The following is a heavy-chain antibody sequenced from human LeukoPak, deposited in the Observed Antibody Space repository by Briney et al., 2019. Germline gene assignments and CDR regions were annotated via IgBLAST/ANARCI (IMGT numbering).Heavy chain of an antibody. CDR2: ISNGADRA. CDR3: AKSVSSWYGLFDY. Sequence: PGGSLRLSCVASGFSFTSFDMCWVRQAPGKGLEWVSGISNGADRAYYADSVKGRFTISRDNSKNTLYLQMDSLRAEDTAVYYCAKSVSSWYGLFDYWGQGTLVTVSS. V-gene: IGHV3-23*01. CDR1: GFSFTSFD. D-gene: IGHD6-13*01. J-gene: IGHJ4*02.